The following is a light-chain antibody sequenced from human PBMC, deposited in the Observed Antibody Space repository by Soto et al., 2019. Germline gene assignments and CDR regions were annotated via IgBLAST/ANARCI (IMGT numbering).Light chain of an antibody. J-gene: IGKJ1*01. CDR3: QQYYSTPRT. V-gene: IGKV4-1*01. CDR2: WAS. CDR1: QSVLYSSNNKNY. Sequence: DIVMTQSPDSLAVSLGERATINCKSSQSVLYSSNNKNYLAWYQQKPGQPPKLLIYWASTRESGVPDRFSGSGSGTDFTLTISSLQAADMAVYYCQQYYSTPRTFGQGTRVEIK.